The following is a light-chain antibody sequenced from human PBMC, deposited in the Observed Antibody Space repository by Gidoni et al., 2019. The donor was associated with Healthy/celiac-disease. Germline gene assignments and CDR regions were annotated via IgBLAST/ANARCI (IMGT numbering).Light chain of an antibody. CDR2: DAS. V-gene: IGKV1-33*01. CDR1: QDISNY. CDR3: QQYDNPPYT. J-gene: IGKJ2*01. Sequence: DIKMTNSPSSLSASVGDRVTIICQASQDISNYLNWYQHKPGKAPKLLIYDASNLETGVPSRFSGSGSGTDFTFTISSLQPEDIATYYCQQYDNPPYTFGQXTKLEIK.